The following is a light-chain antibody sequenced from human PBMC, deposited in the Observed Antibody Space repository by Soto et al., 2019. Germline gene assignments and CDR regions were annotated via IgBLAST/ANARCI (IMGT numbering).Light chain of an antibody. CDR1: QSISSGY. CDR2: GAS. V-gene: IGKV3-20*01. Sequence: EIVLTQSPGTLSLSPGERATLSCTASQSISSGYLAWYQQKPGQAPRLLISGASSRATGIPDRFSGTGSGTDFTLTISRLEPEDFAVYYCQQHGISPRTFGQGTKVEIK. J-gene: IGKJ1*01. CDR3: QQHGISPRT.